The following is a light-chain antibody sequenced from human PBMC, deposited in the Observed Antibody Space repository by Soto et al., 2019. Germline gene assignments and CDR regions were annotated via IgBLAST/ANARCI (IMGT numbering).Light chain of an antibody. CDR3: TQYTTSFTYV. V-gene: IGLV2-14*03. Sequence: QSVLTQPASVSVSPGQSITISCTGTSSDVDGYNFVSWYQHHPGKAPKLIIYDASNRPSGVSSRFSGFKSGNTASLTVSGLQAEDEADYYCTQYTTSFTYVLGTGTKVTVL. CDR2: DAS. J-gene: IGLJ1*01. CDR1: SSDVDGYNF.